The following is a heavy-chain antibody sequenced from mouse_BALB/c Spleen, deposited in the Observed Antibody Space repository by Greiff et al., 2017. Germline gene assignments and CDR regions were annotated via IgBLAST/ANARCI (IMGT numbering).Heavy chain of an antibody. CDR3: ARHEGNYASGWFAY. CDR2: ISNGGGST. Sequence: EVQLVESGGGLVQPGGSLKLSCAASGFTFSSYTMSWVRQTPEKRLEWVAYISNGGGSTYYPDTVKGRFTISRDNAKNTLYLQMSSLKSEDTAMYYCARHEGNYASGWFAYWGQGTLVTVSA. D-gene: IGHD2-1*01. V-gene: IGHV5-12-2*01. CDR1: GFTFSSYT. J-gene: IGHJ3*01.